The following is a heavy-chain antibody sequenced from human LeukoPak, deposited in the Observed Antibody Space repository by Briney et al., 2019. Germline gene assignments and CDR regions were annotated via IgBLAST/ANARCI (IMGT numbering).Heavy chain of an antibody. CDR3: AGRVTGYSSGYVY. CDR1: GFTFSNYA. J-gene: IGHJ4*02. D-gene: IGHD5-18*01. V-gene: IGHV3-23*01. Sequence: GGSLRLSCVASGFTFSNYAMSWVRQAPGRGLDWVSVISGSAGKIRYAGSVKGRFTISRDNSENTVYLQMNNLRAEDTAVYYCAGRVTGYSSGYVYWGQGTLVTVSS. CDR2: ISGSAGKI.